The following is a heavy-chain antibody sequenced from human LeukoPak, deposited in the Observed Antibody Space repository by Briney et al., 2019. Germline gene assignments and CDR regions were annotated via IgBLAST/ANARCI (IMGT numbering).Heavy chain of an antibody. D-gene: IGHD1-26*01. CDR1: GFTFTSYS. J-gene: IGHJ5*02. CDR3: ARTIGEPDWLDP. V-gene: IGHV3-7*01. Sequence: GSLRLSCAASGFTFTSYSTSWVRQAPGKGLEWVANIKQDGSEKYYVDSVKGRFTISRDNAKNSLYLQMNSLRAEDTAVYYCARTIGEPDWLDPWGQGTLVTVSS. CDR2: IKQDGSEK.